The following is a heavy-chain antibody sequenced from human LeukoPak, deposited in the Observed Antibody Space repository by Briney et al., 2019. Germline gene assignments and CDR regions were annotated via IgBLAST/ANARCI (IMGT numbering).Heavy chain of an antibody. Sequence: GGSLRLSCAASGFTFSSYAMSWVRQAPGKGLEWVSAISGSGGSTYYADSVKGRFTISRDNSKNMLYLQMNSLRAEDTAVYYCAKWKYSNSGIDDYWGQGTLVTVSS. CDR1: GFTFSSYA. CDR2: ISGSGGST. J-gene: IGHJ4*02. CDR3: AKWKYSNSGIDDY. V-gene: IGHV3-23*01. D-gene: IGHD6-6*01.